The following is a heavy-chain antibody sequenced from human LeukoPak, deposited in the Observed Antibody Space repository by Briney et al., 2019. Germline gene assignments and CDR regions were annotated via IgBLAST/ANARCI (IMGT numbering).Heavy chain of an antibody. CDR1: GFTFKSAW. CDR2: IKSKTDGGTT. D-gene: IGHD6-6*01. CDR3: TSFTISSGFP. V-gene: IGHV3-15*07. J-gene: IGHJ5*02. Sequence: KPGGSLRLSCAASGFTFKSAWMNWVRQAPGKGLEWVGRIKSKTDGGTTDYAAPVKGRFSISRDDSTNTLYLQMNSLKAEDTAVYYCTSFTISSGFPWGQGTLVTVSS.